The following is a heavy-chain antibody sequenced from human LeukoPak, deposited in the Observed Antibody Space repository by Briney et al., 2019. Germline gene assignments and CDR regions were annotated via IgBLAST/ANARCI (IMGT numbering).Heavy chain of an antibody. Sequence: SVKVSCKASGGTFSSYAISWVRQAPGRGLEWMGGIIPIFGTANYAQKFQGRVTITADKSTSTAYMELSSLRSEDTAVYYCAFDVWGSYRYARLGYWGQGTLVTVSP. CDR3: AFDVWGSYRYARLGY. D-gene: IGHD3-16*02. J-gene: IGHJ4*02. CDR2: IIPIFGTA. V-gene: IGHV1-69*06. CDR1: GGTFSSYA.